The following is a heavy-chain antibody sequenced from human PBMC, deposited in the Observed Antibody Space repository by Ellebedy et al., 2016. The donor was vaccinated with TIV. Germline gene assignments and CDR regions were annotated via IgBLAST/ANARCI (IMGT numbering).Heavy chain of an antibody. J-gene: IGHJ4*02. CDR1: GFSFSDFY. CDR2: ISGSTSNI. D-gene: IGHD6-19*01. CDR3: ARLSSGWENPDFDY. Sequence: GESLKISCAASGFSFSDFYMSWVRQAPGKGREWGAYISGSTSNIFYADSVKGRFTISRDNAKNALYLQMNSLRAEDTAVYYCARLSSGWENPDFDYWGQGTLVTVSS. V-gene: IGHV3-11*04.